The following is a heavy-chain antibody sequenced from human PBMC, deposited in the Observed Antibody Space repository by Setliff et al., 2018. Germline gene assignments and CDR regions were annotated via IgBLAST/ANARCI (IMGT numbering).Heavy chain of an antibody. CDR1: GYTFTSYG. CDR2: ISVYNGKT. D-gene: IGHD2-21*01. Sequence: ASVKVSCKASGYTFTSYGFSWVRQAPGQGLEWMGWISVYNGKTKYAQKFQGRVTMTTDTSTRRAYMEVTSLRSEDTAVYYCATEKFPGDWGDYWGQGTLVTVSS. J-gene: IGHJ4*02. CDR3: ATEKFPGDWGDY. V-gene: IGHV1-18*01.